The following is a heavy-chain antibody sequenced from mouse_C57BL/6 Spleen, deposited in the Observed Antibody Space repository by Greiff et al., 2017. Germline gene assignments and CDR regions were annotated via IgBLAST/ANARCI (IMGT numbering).Heavy chain of an antibody. CDR3: ASSGSDLREDYYAMDY. V-gene: IGHV14-2*01. J-gene: IGHJ4*01. CDR2: IDPEDGET. Sequence: VQLQQSGAELVKPGASVKLSCTASGFNIKDYYMHWVKQRTEQGLEWIGRIDPEDGETKYAPKFQGKANITADTSSNTAYLQLSSLTSEDTAVYYCASSGSDLREDYYAMDYWCQGTSVTVSS. CDR1: GFNIKDYY.